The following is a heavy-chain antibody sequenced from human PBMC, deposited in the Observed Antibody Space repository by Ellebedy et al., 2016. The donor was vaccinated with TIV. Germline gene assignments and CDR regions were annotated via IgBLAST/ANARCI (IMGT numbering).Heavy chain of an antibody. CDR3: ARDGSGNWFDP. J-gene: IGHJ5*02. CDR2: IRAPHRNS. CDR1: GYTLTNFG. V-gene: IGHV1-18*01. Sequence: AASVTVSCKASGYTLTNFGITWVRHPPGQGLEWLGWIRAPHRNSNYAQRIQDRATMNTDTSTNPVYLELRKLKSDDTAVYFCARDGSGNWFDPWGQGTLVTVSS.